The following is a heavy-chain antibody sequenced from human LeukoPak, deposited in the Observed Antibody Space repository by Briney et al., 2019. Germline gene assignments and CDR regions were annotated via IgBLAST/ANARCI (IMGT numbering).Heavy chain of an antibody. CDR3: AREGIPFYYYYMDV. Sequence: GASVKVSCKASGYSFSTYGISWVRQAPGQGLEWMGWISAYNGNTNYAQKLQGRVTMTTDTSTSTAYMELRSLRSDDTAVYYCAREGIPFYYYYMDVWGKGTMVTVSS. V-gene: IGHV1-18*01. CDR1: GYSFSTYG. J-gene: IGHJ6*03. D-gene: IGHD2-2*01. CDR2: ISAYNGNT.